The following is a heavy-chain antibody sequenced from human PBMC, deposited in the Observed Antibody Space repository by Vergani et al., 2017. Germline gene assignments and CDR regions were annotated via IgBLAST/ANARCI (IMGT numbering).Heavy chain of an antibody. D-gene: IGHD3-16*01. J-gene: IGHJ5*01. Sequence: EVELVQSGPEMRKPGESLKISCKGSEYSFGNYWIGWVRQMPGKGLEWMGIIYPADSDTRYSLSFQGQVTISADKSISTAFLQWDSLKASDTALYYCARHTAYTNSRGQGTLVTVSS. CDR3: ARHTAYTNS. CDR1: EYSFGNYW. CDR2: IYPADSDT. V-gene: IGHV5-51*01.